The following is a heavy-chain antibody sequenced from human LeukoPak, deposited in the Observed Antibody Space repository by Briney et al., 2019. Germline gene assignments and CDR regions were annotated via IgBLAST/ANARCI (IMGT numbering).Heavy chain of an antibody. CDR1: GFTFADYA. V-gene: IGHV3-23*01. CDR2: VSGSGGST. CDR3: ASSGSYRFDY. J-gene: IGHJ4*02. Sequence: GGSLRLSCGASGFTFADYAMSWFRLAPGKGLEWVSAVSGSGGSTYYADSVKGRFTISRDNAKNSLYLQMNSLRDEDTAVYYCASSGSYRFDYWGQGTLVTVSS. D-gene: IGHD1-26*01.